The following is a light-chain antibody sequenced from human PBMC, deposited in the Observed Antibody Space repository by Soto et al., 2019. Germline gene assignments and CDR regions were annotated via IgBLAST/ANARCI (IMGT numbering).Light chain of an antibody. CDR1: QSISSW. Sequence: DIQMTQSPSTLSASVGDRDTITCRASQSISSWLAWYQQKPGKATKVLIYDASSLESGVPSRFSGSGSGTEFTLTISSLQPDDFATYYCQQSGGTFGQGTKVDI. V-gene: IGKV1-5*01. J-gene: IGKJ1*01. CDR3: QQSGGT. CDR2: DAS.